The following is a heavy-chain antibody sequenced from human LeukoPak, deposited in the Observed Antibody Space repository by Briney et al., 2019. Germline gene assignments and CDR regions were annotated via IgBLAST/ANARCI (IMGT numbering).Heavy chain of an antibody. J-gene: IGHJ4*02. CDR2: ISAYNGNT. CDR3: ARAGYGDYDLTYFDY. CDR1: GYTFTSYG. D-gene: IGHD4-17*01. Sequence: GASVTVSCKASGYTFTSYGISWVRQAPGQGLEWMGWISAYNGNTNYAQKLQGRVTITADESTSTAYMELSSLRSEDTAVYYCARAGYGDYDLTYFDYWGQGTLVTVSS. V-gene: IGHV1-18*04.